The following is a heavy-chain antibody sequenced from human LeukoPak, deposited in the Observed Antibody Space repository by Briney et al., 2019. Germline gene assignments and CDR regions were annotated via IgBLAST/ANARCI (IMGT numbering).Heavy chain of an antibody. V-gene: IGHV1-2*02. Sequence: ASVKVSCKASGYTFTGYYMLWVRQAPGQGLEWMGWINPNSGGTNYAQKFQGRVTMTRDTSISTAYMELSRLRSDDTAVYYCAREVAFGKHFDYWGQGTLVTVSS. CDR2: INPNSGGT. CDR1: GYTFTGYY. CDR3: AREVAFGKHFDY. J-gene: IGHJ4*02. D-gene: IGHD3-16*01.